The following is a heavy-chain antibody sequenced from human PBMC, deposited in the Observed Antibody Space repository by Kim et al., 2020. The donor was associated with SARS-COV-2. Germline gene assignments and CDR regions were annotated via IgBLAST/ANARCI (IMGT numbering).Heavy chain of an antibody. J-gene: IGHJ4*02. Sequence: GESLKISCKGSGYSFTSYWISWVRQMPGKGLGWMGRIDPSDSYTNYSPSFQGHVTISADKSISTAYLQWSSLKASDTAMYYCARYRDTMVRGVIFTYPDYWGQGTLVTVSS. CDR2: IDPSDSYT. V-gene: IGHV5-10-1*01. D-gene: IGHD3-10*01. CDR1: GYSFTSYW. CDR3: ARYRDTMVRGVIFTYPDY.